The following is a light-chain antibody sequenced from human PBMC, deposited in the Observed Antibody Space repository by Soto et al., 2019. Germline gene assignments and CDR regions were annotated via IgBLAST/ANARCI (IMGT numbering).Light chain of an antibody. CDR3: QQYCSSPFT. CDR1: QSVSSSY. CDR2: GAS. Sequence: EIVLTQSPGTLSLSPGERATLSCRASQSVSSSYLAWYQQKPGQAPRLLIYGASSRATGIPDRFSGSGSGTDFTLTISRLEPEDFAVYYCQQYCSSPFTFGPGTKVHIK. V-gene: IGKV3-20*01. J-gene: IGKJ3*01.